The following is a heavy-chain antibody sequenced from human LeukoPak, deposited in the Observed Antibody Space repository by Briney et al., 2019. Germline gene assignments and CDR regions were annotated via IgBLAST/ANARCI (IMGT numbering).Heavy chain of an antibody. CDR2: ISYSGST. CDR1: GGSISSSRYT. J-gene: IGHJ6*03. V-gene: IGHV4-39*07. D-gene: IGHD6-6*01. Sequence: PSETLSLTCTVSGGSISSSRYTWGWIRQPPGQGLGWIGTISYSGSTYYNPSLKSRITISVDTSKNQFSLELTSVAAADTAVYYCARHSSSGGMTRFYLYMAVWAKGTTVTVSS. CDR3: ARHSSSGGMTRFYLYMAV.